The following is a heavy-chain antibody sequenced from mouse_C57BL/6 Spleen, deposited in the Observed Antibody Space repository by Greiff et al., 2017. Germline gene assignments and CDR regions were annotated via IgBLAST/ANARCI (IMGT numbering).Heavy chain of an antibody. CDR3: ARDRATVVDYFDY. D-gene: IGHD1-1*01. CDR2: ISDGGSYT. Sequence: EVMLVESGGGLVKPGGSLKLSCAASGFTFSSYAMSWVRQTPEKRLEWVATISDGGSYTYYPDNVKGRFTISRDNAKNNLYLQMSHLKSEDTAMYYWARDRATVVDYFDYWGQGTTLTVSS. CDR1: GFTFSSYA. V-gene: IGHV5-4*01. J-gene: IGHJ2*01.